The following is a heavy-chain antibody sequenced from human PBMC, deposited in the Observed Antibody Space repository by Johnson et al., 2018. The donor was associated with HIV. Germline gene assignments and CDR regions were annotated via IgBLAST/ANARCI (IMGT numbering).Heavy chain of an antibody. CDR2: ISYDGSNK. CDR3: ARDMSYSAWGDAFDI. J-gene: IGHJ3*02. Sequence: QVQLVESGGGVVQPGGSLRLSCAASGFTVSSNYMSWVRQAPGKGLEWVAVISYDGSNKYYADSVKGRFTISRDSSKDTLYLQMNSLRAEDTAVYYCARDMSYSAWGDAFDIWGQGTMVTVSP. V-gene: IGHV3-30*19. CDR1: GFTVSSNY. D-gene: IGHD3-10*01.